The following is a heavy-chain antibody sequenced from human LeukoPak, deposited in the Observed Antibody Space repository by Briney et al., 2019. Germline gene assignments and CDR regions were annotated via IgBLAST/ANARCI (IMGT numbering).Heavy chain of an antibody. J-gene: IGHJ3*01. CDR3: ARKSGTRGAFDV. CDR1: GGSISSYY. CDR2: IYYSGST. D-gene: IGHD1-26*01. Sequence: SETPSLTCTVSGGSISSYYWSWIRQPPGKGLEWIGYIYYSGSTNYNPSLKSRVIISVDTSKNQFSLNLNSVTAADTAVYYCARKSGTRGAFDVWGQGTMVTVSS. V-gene: IGHV4-59*08.